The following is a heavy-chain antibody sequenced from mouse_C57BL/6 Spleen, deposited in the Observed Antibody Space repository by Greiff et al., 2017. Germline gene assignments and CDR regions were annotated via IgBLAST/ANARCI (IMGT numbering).Heavy chain of an antibody. CDR2: IYPRDGST. CDR3: ARCTTVVPYYFDY. CDR1: GYTFTSYD. V-gene: IGHV1-85*01. J-gene: IGHJ2*01. D-gene: IGHD1-1*01. Sequence: QVHVKQSGPELVKPGASVKLSCKASGYTFTSYDINWVKQRPGQGLEWIGWIYPRDGSTKYNEKFKGKATLTVDTSSSTAYMELHSLTSEDSAVYFCARCTTVVPYYFDYWGQGTTLTVSS.